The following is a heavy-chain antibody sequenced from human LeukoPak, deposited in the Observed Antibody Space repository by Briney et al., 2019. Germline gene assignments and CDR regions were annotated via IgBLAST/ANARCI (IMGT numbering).Heavy chain of an antibody. CDR1: GGSFSGYY. D-gene: IGHD2-2*01. V-gene: IGHV4-34*01. CDR2: INHSGST. Sequence: SETLSLTCAVYGGSFSGYYWSWIRQPPGKGLEWIGEINHSGSTNYNPSLKSRVTISVDTSKNQFSLKLSSVTAADTAVYCCARAKYQLLFDYWGQGTLVTVSS. J-gene: IGHJ4*02. CDR3: ARAKYQLLFDY.